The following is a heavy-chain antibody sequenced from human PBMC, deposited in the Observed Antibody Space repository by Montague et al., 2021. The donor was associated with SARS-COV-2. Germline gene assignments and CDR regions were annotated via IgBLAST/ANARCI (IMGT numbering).Heavy chain of an antibody. CDR3: ARGHQGTTMIVVVMVGEQYYFDY. CDR2: INHRGST. V-gene: IGHV4-34*01. D-gene: IGHD3-22*01. Sequence: SETLSLTCTVYGESFSGYYWTWIRQPPGKGLEWIGDINHRGSTKYNPSLKSRVTISVDTSKNQFFLRLSSVTAADTAVYYCARGHQGTTMIVVVMVGEQYYFDYWGQGTLVTVFS. J-gene: IGHJ4*02. CDR1: GESFSGYY.